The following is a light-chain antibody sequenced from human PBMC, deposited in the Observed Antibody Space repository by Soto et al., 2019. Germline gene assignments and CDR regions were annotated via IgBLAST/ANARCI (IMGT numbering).Light chain of an antibody. J-gene: IGKJ2*01. CDR1: QSISTY. V-gene: IGKV1-39*01. CDR2: AAS. CDR3: QQSNRTPHT. Sequence: DIQMTQSPSSLSASVGDRVSITCRASQSISTYLNWYQQKPGKAPNLLIYAASTLHSGVPSRFSGSGSGTEFTLTISSLQPEDFATYHCQQSNRTPHTFGQGTKLEIK.